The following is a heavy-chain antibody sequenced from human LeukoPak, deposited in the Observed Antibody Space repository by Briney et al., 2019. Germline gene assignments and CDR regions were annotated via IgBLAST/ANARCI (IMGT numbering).Heavy chain of an antibody. V-gene: IGHV1-69*13. CDR3: ARATLRDDYGDYRGNYYFDY. J-gene: IGHJ4*02. D-gene: IGHD4-17*01. CDR2: IIPIFGTA. CDR1: GGTFSSYA. Sequence: ASVKVSCKASGGTFSSYAISWVRQAPGQGLEWMGGIIPIFGTANYAQKFQGRVTITADESTSTAYMELSSLRSEDTAVYYCARATLRDDYGDYRGNYYFDYWGQGTLSPSPQ.